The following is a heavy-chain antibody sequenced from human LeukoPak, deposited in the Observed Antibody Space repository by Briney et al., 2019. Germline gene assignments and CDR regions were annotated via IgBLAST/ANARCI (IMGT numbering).Heavy chain of an antibody. CDR2: ISSSSSYI. CDR3: ARARYYYGSGSPNTYYFDY. Sequence: GGSLRLSCAASGFTFSSYSMNWVRQAPGKGLEWVSSISSSSSYIYYADSVKGRFTISRDNAKNSLYLQMSSLRAEDTAVYYCARARYYYGSGSPNTYYFDYWGQGTLVTVSS. V-gene: IGHV3-21*01. CDR1: GFTFSSYS. D-gene: IGHD3-10*01. J-gene: IGHJ4*02.